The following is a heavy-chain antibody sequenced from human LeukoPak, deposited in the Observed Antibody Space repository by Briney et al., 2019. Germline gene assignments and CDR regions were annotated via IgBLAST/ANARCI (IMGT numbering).Heavy chain of an antibody. Sequence: PGGSLRLSCTGSGFTFRSSSMNWVRQAPGKGLEWVSSIIDNSAYKYYADSVRGRFTISRDNAKNSLYLQMNSLRAEDTAVYYCARDSGYYGLAFDYWGQGTLVTVSS. CDR1: GFTFRSSS. V-gene: IGHV3-21*06. CDR2: IIDNSAYK. CDR3: ARDSGYYGLAFDY. D-gene: IGHD3-22*01. J-gene: IGHJ4*02.